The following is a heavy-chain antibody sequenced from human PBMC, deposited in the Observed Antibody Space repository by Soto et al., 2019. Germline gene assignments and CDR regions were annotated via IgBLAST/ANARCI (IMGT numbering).Heavy chain of an antibody. CDR2: ISSSSSYI. Sequence: EVQLVESGGGLVKPGGSLRLSCAASGFTFSSYSMNWVRQAPGKGLEWVSSISSSSSYIYYADSVKGRFTISRDNAKTSLYLQMNSLRAEDTAVYYCARDRESADNHDAFVIWGQGTMVTVSS. V-gene: IGHV3-21*01. CDR3: ARDRESADNHDAFVI. J-gene: IGHJ3*02. CDR1: GFTFSSYS. D-gene: IGHD1-1*01.